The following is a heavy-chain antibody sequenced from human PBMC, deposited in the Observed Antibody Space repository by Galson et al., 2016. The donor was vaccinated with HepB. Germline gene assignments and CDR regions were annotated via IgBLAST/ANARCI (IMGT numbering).Heavy chain of an antibody. CDR3: AKDNGRELRFLECTYDYHGMDV. Sequence: SLRLSCAASGFTFSSNPMTWVRQAPGKGLEWVSTISGSGDSTYYADAVKGRFAISRDNSKNTPYLQIHSLKAEDTAVYYCAKDNGRELRFLECTYDYHGMDVWGQGTTVTVSS. CDR2: ISGSGDST. J-gene: IGHJ6*02. CDR1: GFTFSSNP. V-gene: IGHV3-23*01. D-gene: IGHD3-3*01.